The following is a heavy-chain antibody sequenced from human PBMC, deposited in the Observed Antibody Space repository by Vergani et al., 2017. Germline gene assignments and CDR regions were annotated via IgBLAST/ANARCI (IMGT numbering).Heavy chain of an antibody. J-gene: IGHJ4*02. CDR2: ISYDGSNK. Sequence: QVQLVESVGGVVQPGRSLRLSCAASGFTFSSYAMHWVRQAPGKGLEWVAVISYDGSNKYYADSVKGRFTISRDNSKNTLYLQMNSLRAEDTAVYYCARGPSSSGYSLYSDYWGQGTLVTVSS. CDR3: ARGPSSSGYSLYSDY. V-gene: IGHV3-30-3*01. D-gene: IGHD3-22*01. CDR1: GFTFSSYA.